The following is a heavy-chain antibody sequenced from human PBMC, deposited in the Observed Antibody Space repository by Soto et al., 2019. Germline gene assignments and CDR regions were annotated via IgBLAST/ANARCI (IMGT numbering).Heavy chain of an antibody. D-gene: IGHD5-12*01. Sequence: GASVKVSCKASGYTFTDYYMHWVRQAPGQGLEWMGWINPNSGGTNYAQKFQGWVTMTRDTSISTAYMELSRLRSDDTAVYYCARLDGYNGFDYWGQGTLVTVSS. CDR3: ARLDGYNGFDY. CDR1: GYTFTDYY. J-gene: IGHJ4*02. CDR2: INPNSGGT. V-gene: IGHV1-2*04.